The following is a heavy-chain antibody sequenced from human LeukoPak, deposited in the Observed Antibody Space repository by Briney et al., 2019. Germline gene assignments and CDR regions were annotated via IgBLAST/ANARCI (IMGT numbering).Heavy chain of an antibody. J-gene: IGHJ6*02. CDR3: ARDRFVVVPAAMRGAGMDV. CDR2: IWYDGGNK. D-gene: IGHD2-2*01. V-gene: IGHV3-33*01. CDR1: GFTFSSYG. Sequence: GGSLRLSCEASGFTFSSYGMHWVRQAPGKGLEWVAVIWYDGGNKYYADSVKGRFTISRDNSKNTLYLQMNSLRAEDTAVYYCARDRFVVVPAAMRGAGMDVWGQGTTVTVSS.